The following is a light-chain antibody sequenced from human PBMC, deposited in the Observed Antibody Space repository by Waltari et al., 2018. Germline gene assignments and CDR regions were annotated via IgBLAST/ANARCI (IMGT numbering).Light chain of an antibody. Sequence: DIQMTQSPSSLSASVGDRVTITSRASRGITNHLVWYQQKPGKVPNLLIFAASTLQSGVPSRFSASGAGSDFTLTISSLQPEDAATYYCQQYDSVPPTFGQGTKVDIK. CDR2: AAS. CDR3: QQYDSVPPT. J-gene: IGKJ1*01. CDR1: RGITNH. V-gene: IGKV1-27*01.